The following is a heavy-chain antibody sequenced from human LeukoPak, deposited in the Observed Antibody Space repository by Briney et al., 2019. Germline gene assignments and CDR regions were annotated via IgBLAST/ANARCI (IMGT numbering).Heavy chain of an antibody. V-gene: IGHV3-30*03. CDR2: ISYDGSNK. J-gene: IGHJ6*03. Sequence: PGRSLRLSCAASGFTFSSYGMHWVRQAPGKGLEWVAVISYDGSNKYYADSVKGRFTISRDNSKNTLYLQMNSLRAEDTAVYYCARASSDYYYYYYMDVWGKGTTVTVSS. CDR1: GFTFSSYG. D-gene: IGHD1-26*01. CDR3: ARASSDYYYYYYMDV.